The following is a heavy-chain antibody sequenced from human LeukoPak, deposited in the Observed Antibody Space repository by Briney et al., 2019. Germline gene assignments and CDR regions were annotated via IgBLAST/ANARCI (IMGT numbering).Heavy chain of an antibody. CDR3: AKNGGSQCYSHLDS. D-gene: IGHD2-15*01. CDR2: TSGSGGST. V-gene: IGHV3-23*01. J-gene: IGHJ4*02. Sequence: SGGSLRLSCAASGFTFSSYAMSWVRQAPGKGLEWVSGTSGSGGSTYYAGSAKGRFTISRDNSKNTLYLQMNSLRVEDTAVYYCAKNGGSQCYSHLDSWGQGTLVTVSS. CDR1: GFTFSSYA.